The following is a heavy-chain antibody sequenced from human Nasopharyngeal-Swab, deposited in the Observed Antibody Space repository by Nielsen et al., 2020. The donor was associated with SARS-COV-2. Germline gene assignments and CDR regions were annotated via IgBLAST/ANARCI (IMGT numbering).Heavy chain of an antibody. D-gene: IGHD3-16*01. CDR2: IYSGGST. V-gene: IGHV3-53*01. J-gene: IGHJ6*03. CDR3: AKGGGYYYYYMDV. Sequence: GESLKISCAASGFTVSSNYMSWVRQAPGKGLEWVSIIYSGGSTYYADSVKGRFTISRDNSKNTLYLQMYSLRAEDTAVYYCAKGGGYYYYYMDVWGKGTTVTVSS. CDR1: GFTVSSNY.